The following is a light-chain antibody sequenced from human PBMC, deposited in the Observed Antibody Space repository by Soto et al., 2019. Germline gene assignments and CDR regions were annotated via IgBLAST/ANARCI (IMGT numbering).Light chain of an antibody. CDR3: SSYTSSSTVV. V-gene: IGLV2-14*03. J-gene: IGLJ2*01. CDR1: SSDLDY. Sequence: QPASVSGSPGQSITVSCTGTSSDLDYVSWYQQHPGKAPKLLIFDVNTRPSGVSNRFSGSKSGNTASLTISGLQAEDEADYYCSSYTSSSTVVFGGGTKVTVL. CDR2: DVN.